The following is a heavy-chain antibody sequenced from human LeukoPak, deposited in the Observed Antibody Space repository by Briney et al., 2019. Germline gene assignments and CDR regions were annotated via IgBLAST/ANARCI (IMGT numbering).Heavy chain of an antibody. CDR3: AKDLSDPVMVIES. Sequence: GGSLRLSCAASGFTFSDYYMTWIHQAPGKGLDWVSYISSSGDTIYYADSVKGRFTISRDSGKNSLYLQMNSLRAEDTAVYYCAKDLSDPVMVIESWGQGTLVTVSS. J-gene: IGHJ4*02. D-gene: IGHD5-18*01. CDR1: GFTFSDYY. V-gene: IGHV3-11*01. CDR2: ISSSGDTI.